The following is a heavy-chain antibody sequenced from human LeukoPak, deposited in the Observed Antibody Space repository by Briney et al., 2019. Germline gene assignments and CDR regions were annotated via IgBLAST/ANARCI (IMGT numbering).Heavy chain of an antibody. J-gene: IGHJ6*03. Sequence: PGGSLRLSCTASGFTFDDYGMNWVRQAPGKGLEWISGIHWNGDTTNYAASVEGRFTISRDNAKNSLYLQMNSLRAEGTALYHCARGIRYYYYYYMDVWGKGTTVTVSS. CDR3: ARGIRYYYYYYMDV. V-gene: IGHV3-20*01. CDR2: IHWNGDTT. CDR1: GFTFDDYG. D-gene: IGHD3-9*01.